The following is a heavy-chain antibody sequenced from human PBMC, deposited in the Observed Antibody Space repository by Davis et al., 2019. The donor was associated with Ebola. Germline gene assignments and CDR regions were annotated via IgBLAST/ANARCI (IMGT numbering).Heavy chain of an antibody. D-gene: IGHD3-22*01. V-gene: IGHV3-49*03. CDR1: GFTFGDYA. CDR3: TRESFTYYYDSSGYATYYYFDY. CDR2: IRSKANGGTT. Sequence: GESLKISCPASGFTFGDYAMSWFRQAPGKGLEWVGFIRSKANGGTTEYAASVKGRFTISRDDSKSIAYLQMNSLKTEDTAVYYCTRESFTYYYDSSGYATYYYFDYWGQGTLVTVSS. J-gene: IGHJ4*02.